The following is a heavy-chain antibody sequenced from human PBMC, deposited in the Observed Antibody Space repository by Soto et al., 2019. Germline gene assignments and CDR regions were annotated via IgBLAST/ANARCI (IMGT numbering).Heavy chain of an antibody. Sequence: QVQLQESGPGLVKPSQTLSLTCTVSGGSISSGDYYWSWIRQPPGKGLEWIGYIYYSESTYYNPSLKSRVTMSVDTSKNQSSRILSSETAADTAVYYCARAPPSYRNAFSIYYFDSWGQGTLVTVSS. V-gene: IGHV4-30-4*01. CDR1: GGSISSGDYY. J-gene: IGHJ4*02. CDR2: IYYSEST. CDR3: ARAPPSYRNAFSIYYFDS. D-gene: IGHD3-16*01.